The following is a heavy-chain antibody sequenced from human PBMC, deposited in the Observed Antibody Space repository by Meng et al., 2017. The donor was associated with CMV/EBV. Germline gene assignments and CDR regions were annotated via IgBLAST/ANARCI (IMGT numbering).Heavy chain of an antibody. CDR2: IIPILGIA. D-gene: IGHD3-22*01. CDR1: GGTFSSYA. CDR3: ANRWFSYDSSGYPLPYYYYGMDV. Sequence: SVKVSCKASGGTFSSYAISWVRQAPGQGLEWMGGIIPILGIANYAQKFQGRVTITADKSTSTAYMELGSLRSEDTAVYYCANRWFSYDSSGYPLPYYYYGMDVWGQGTTVTVSS. J-gene: IGHJ6*02. V-gene: IGHV1-69*10.